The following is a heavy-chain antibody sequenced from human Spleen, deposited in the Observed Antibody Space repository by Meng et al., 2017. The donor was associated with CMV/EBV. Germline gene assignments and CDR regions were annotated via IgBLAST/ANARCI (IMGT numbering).Heavy chain of an antibody. J-gene: IGHJ4*02. CDR1: GFTFDDYA. CDR2: ISWNSGSI. V-gene: IGHV3-9*01. Sequence: SLKISCAASGFTFDDYAMHWVRQAPGKGLEWVSGISWNSGSIGYADSVKGRFTISRDNAKNSLYLQMNSLRAEDTAFYYCAKNTWRHWGQGTLVTVSS. CDR3: AKNTWRH.